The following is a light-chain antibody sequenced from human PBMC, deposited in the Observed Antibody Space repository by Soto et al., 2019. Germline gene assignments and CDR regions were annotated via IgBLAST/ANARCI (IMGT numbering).Light chain of an antibody. CDR2: DAS. CDR1: QSISSW. J-gene: IGKJ1*01. V-gene: IGKV1-5*01. Sequence: DIQMTQSPSTLSASVGDRVTITCRASQSISSWLAWYQQKPGKAPKLLIYDASSLESGVPSKFSGSGSGTEFTLTLSSMKPDDFATDYSQQHNSYETFGQGTKVEIK. CDR3: QQHNSYET.